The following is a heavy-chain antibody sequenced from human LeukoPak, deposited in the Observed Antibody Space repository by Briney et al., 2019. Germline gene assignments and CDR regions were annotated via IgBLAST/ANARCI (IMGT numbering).Heavy chain of an antibody. Sequence: GGSLRLSCAASGFTFSRYSMNWVRQAPGKGLEWVSYISSSSSTIYYADSVKGRFTVSRDNAKNSLYLQMNSLRAEDTAVYYCARGYCSSISCRIYYYYMDVWGKGTTVTVSS. D-gene: IGHD2-2*01. J-gene: IGHJ6*03. V-gene: IGHV3-48*01. CDR1: GFTFSRYS. CDR3: ARGYCSSISCRIYYYYMDV. CDR2: ISSSSSTI.